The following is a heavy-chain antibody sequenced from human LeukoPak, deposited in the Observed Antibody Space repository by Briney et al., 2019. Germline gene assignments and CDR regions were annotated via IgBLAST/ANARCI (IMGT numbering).Heavy chain of an antibody. Sequence: SVKVSCKASGGTFSSYAISWVRQAPGQGLEWMGRIIPILGIANYAQKFQGRVTITADKSTSTAYMELSSLRSEDTAVYYCARLQLETDYGAPRPWGQGTLVTVSS. CDR1: GGTFSSYA. D-gene: IGHD4-17*01. J-gene: IGHJ5*02. CDR3: ARLQLETDYGAPRP. CDR2: IIPILGIA. V-gene: IGHV1-69*04.